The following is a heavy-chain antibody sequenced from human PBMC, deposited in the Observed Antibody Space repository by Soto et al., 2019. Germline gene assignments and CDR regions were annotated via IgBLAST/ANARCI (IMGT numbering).Heavy chain of an antibody. CDR3: ARATYYYDSSGYSDRVLDY. J-gene: IGHJ4*02. CDR2: IYYSGNT. Sequence: QVQLQESGPGLVKPSQTLSLTCTVSGGSISSGGYYWSWIRQHPGKGLEWIGYIYYSGNTYYNPSXXSPVTISEDTPXXXFXXKLSSVTAADTAVYYCARATYYYDSSGYSDRVLDYWGQGTLVTVSS. V-gene: IGHV4-31*01. D-gene: IGHD3-22*01. CDR1: GGSISSGGYY.